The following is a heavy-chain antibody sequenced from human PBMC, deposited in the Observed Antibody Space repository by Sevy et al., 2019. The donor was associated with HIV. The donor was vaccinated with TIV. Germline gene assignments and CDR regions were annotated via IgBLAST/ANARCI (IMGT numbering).Heavy chain of an antibody. V-gene: IGHV1-69*13. D-gene: IGHD2-2*01. CDR3: ARDRGFSSTSEYGMNV. Sequence: ASVKVSCKASGGTFNTFAIIWVRQAPGQGLEWMGGIIPPFGTRNYAQNFQGRVTITADESTTTGYMELSSLRHDDTAVYYCARDRGFSSTSEYGMNVWGQGTTVIVSS. CDR1: GGTFNTFA. CDR2: IIPPFGTR. J-gene: IGHJ6*02.